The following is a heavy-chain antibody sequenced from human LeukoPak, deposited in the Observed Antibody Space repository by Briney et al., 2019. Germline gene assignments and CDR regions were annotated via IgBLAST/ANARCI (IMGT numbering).Heavy chain of an antibody. D-gene: IGHD3-22*01. J-gene: IGHJ6*03. Sequence: GGSLRLSCAASGFTFSNAWMSWVRQAPGKGLEWVGRIKSKTDGGTTDYAAPVKGRFTISRDDSKNTLYLQMNSLKTEDTAVYYCTTVFYYDSSGYRYYYHYYMDVWGKGTTVTVSS. CDR1: GFTFSNAW. CDR3: TTVFYYDSSGYRYYYHYYMDV. CDR2: IKSKTDGGTT. V-gene: IGHV3-15*01.